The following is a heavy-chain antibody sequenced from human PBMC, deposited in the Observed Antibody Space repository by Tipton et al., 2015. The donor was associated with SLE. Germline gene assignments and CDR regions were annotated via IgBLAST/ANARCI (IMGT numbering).Heavy chain of an antibody. D-gene: IGHD2-21*02. J-gene: IGHJ4*02. V-gene: IGHV3-23*04. CDR3: AKFEKTTDFYLDS. Sequence: VQLVQSGGGLIQSGGSLRLSCATSGFTFSSYALSWVRRAPGKGLEWVSAISGGGGSTYYADFVKGRFSISIDKSKKTLFLQMNSLRVDDTATYHCAKFEKTTDFYLDSWGQGTLVSVFS. CDR2: ISGGGGST. CDR1: GFTFSSYA.